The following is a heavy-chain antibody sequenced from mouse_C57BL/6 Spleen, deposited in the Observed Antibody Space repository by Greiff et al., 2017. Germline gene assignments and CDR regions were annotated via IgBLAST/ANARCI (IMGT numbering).Heavy chain of an antibody. V-gene: IGHV1-22*01. Sequence: VQLQQSGPELVKPGASVKMSCKASGYTFTDYNMHWVKQSHGKSLEWIGYINPNNGGTSYNQKFKGKATLTVNKSSSTAYMELRSLTSEESAVYYCARSPYGNYVGYAMDYWGQGTSVTVSS. CDR1: GYTFTDYN. CDR2: INPNNGGT. J-gene: IGHJ4*01. CDR3: ARSPYGNYVGYAMDY. D-gene: IGHD2-1*01.